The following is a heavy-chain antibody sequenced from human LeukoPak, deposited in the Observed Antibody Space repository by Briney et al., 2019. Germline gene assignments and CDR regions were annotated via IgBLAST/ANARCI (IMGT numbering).Heavy chain of an antibody. CDR3: ARVPPNYGGNPVDY. CDR1: GFTFTSYD. CDR2: ISTSGGRT. J-gene: IGHJ4*02. Sequence: GGSLRLSCAASGFTFTSYDMSWVRQAPGKGLEWVSTISTSGGRTYYADSVKGRFTISRDNSKSTLHLQMNSLRAEDTAVYYCARVPPNYGGNPVDYWGQGTLVTVSS. D-gene: IGHD4-23*01. V-gene: IGHV3-23*01.